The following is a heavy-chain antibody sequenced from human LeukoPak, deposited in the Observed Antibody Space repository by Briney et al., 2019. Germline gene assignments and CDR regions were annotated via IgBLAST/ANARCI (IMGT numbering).Heavy chain of an antibody. Sequence: GGSLRLSCAASRLTFTYWMSWVRQAPGKGLEWVANIKQDGSEKYYVDSVKGRFTISRDDAKRSLYPQMNSLRAEDTALYYCASSFSDDFWSGHFWGQGTLVTVSS. CDR3: ASSFSDDFWSGHF. CDR1: RLTFTYW. D-gene: IGHD3-3*01. V-gene: IGHV3-7*01. J-gene: IGHJ4*02. CDR2: IKQDGSEK.